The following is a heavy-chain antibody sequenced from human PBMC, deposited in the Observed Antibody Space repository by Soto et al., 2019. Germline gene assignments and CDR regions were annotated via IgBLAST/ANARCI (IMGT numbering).Heavy chain of an antibody. D-gene: IGHD7-27*01. CDR1: GYTFTGYY. CDR3: ASSSLRGVCGHTDPQPTNWGAFDI. Sequence: ASVKVSCKASGYTFTGYYMHWVRQPPGQGLEWMGWINPNSGGTNYAQKFQSWVTMTRDTSISTAYMELSRLRSDDTAVYYCASSSLRGVCGHTDPQPTNWGAFDIWGQGTMVTVSS. CDR2: INPNSGGT. J-gene: IGHJ3*02. V-gene: IGHV1-2*04.